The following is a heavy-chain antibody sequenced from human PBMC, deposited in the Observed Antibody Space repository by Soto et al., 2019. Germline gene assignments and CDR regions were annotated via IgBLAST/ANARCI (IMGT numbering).Heavy chain of an antibody. Sequence: GGSLRLSCAVSGFTFSSFAMHWVRQAPGKGLEWVAGISYGGKNKNFADSVRGRFTISRDNSKNTLDLHMNSLSAEDTAMYYCARCYTSGFFFDYWGQGILVTVSS. D-gene: IGHD6-19*01. CDR1: GFTFSSFA. CDR2: ISYGGKNK. J-gene: IGHJ4*02. V-gene: IGHV3-30*04. CDR3: ARCYTSGFFFDY.